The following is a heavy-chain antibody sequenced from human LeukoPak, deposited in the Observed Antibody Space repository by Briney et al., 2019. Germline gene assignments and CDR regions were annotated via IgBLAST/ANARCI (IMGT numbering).Heavy chain of an antibody. CDR1: GFTFNRYS. Sequence: GWTLRLPCAASGFTFNRYSMNWVRQAPGTGLEWISYVSSSSSVYYVDSVKGRFTISRDNAKNSLYLQMNSLRAEDTAVYYCARDDVGYFDYWGQGTLVTVSS. V-gene: IGHV3-48*01. CDR2: VSSSSSV. J-gene: IGHJ4*02. D-gene: IGHD1-26*01. CDR3: ARDDVGYFDY.